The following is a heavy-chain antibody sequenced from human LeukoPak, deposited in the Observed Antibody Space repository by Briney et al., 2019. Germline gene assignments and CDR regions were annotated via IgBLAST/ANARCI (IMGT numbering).Heavy chain of an antibody. V-gene: IGHV3-21*01. D-gene: IGHD5-12*01. Sequence: GGSLRLSCEASGFTFNSYSMNWVRQAPGKGLEWVSSISSSRSYIYYADSVKGRFTISRDNAKNSLYLQMNSLRAEDTAVYYCAREGSGYSGYDAPFYYYGMDVWGQGTTVTVSS. CDR2: ISSSRSYI. J-gene: IGHJ6*02. CDR3: AREGSGYSGYDAPFYYYGMDV. CDR1: GFTFNSYS.